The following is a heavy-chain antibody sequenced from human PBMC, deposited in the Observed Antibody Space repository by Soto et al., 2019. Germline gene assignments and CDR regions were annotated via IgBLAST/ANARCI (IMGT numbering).Heavy chain of an antibody. J-gene: IGHJ6*02. CDR3: ARGSLKLPSRSYDFWSGPLSNYSYGMDV. V-gene: IGHV4-34*01. Sequence: SETLSLTCAVYGGSFSGYYWSWIRQPPGKVLEWIGEIHHSGSTNYNPSLKSRVTISVDTSKNQFSLKLSSVTAADTAVYYCARGSLKLPSRSYDFWSGPLSNYSYGMDVWGQGTTVTVSS. CDR1: GGSFSGYY. CDR2: IHHSGST. D-gene: IGHD3-3*01.